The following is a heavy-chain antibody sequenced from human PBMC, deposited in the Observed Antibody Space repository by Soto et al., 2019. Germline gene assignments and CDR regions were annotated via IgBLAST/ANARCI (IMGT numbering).Heavy chain of an antibody. J-gene: IGHJ4*02. CDR2: IIPIFGTA. CDR1: GGTFSSYA. D-gene: IGHD3-22*01. Sequence: PVDVSCKASGGTFSSYAISWVRQAPGQGLEWMGGIIPIFGTANYAQKFQGRVTITADESTSTAYMELSSLRSEDTAVYYCARGFYDSSGYYYSFDYWGQGTLVTVYS. V-gene: IGHV1-69*13. CDR3: ARGFYDSSGYYYSFDY.